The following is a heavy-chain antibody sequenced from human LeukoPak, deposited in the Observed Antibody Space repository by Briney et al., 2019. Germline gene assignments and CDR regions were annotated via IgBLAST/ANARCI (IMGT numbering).Heavy chain of an antibody. CDR3: ARDRSGYSEFDY. CDR2: IYYSGST. CDR1: GGSISSYY. V-gene: IGHV4-59*12. Sequence: SETLSLTCTVSGGSISSYYWSWIRQPPGKGLEWIGYIYYSGSTYYNPSLKSRLTISVDTSKNQFSLKLSSLTAADTAVFYCARDRSGYSEFDYWGQGTLVTVSS. D-gene: IGHD3-22*01. J-gene: IGHJ4*02.